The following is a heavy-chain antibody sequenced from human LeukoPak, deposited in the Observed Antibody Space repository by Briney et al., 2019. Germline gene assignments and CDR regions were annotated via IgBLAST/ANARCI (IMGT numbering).Heavy chain of an antibody. D-gene: IGHD3-22*01. CDR2: TRNKANSYTT. J-gene: IGHJ4*02. CDR3: ARAYERPYYFDY. Sequence: GGSLRLSCAASGFTFSDHYMDWVRQAPGEGLEWVGRTRNKANSYTTEYAASVKGRFTISRDDSKNSLYLQMNSLRTEDTAVYYCARAYERPYYFDYWGQGTLVTVSS. V-gene: IGHV3-72*01. CDR1: GFTFSDHY.